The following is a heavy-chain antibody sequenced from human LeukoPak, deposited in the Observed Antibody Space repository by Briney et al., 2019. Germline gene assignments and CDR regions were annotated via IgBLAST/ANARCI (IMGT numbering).Heavy chain of an antibody. CDR1: GYTFTSYG. D-gene: IGHD1-26*01. CDR3: AEETSGSYIGTCDS. V-gene: IGHV1-18*01. CDR2: ISPYNGNT. Sequence: ASVKVSCKASGYTFTSYGISWVRQAPGQGLEWMGWISPYNGNTNYAPKLQDRVSMTTDTSTSTAYMELRSLRSDDTAVYYCAEETSGSYIGTCDSWGQGTLVTVSS. J-gene: IGHJ4*02.